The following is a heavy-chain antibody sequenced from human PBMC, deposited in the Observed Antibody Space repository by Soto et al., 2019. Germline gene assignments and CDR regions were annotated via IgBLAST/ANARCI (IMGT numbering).Heavy chain of an antibody. J-gene: IGHJ4*02. Sequence: ASVKVSCQASGGTFSSYTISWVRQAPGQGLEWMGRIIPILGIANYAQKFQGRVTITADKSTSTAYMELSSLRSEDTAVYYCARVNSESGSWIWGQGTLVTVSS. D-gene: IGHD3-3*01. CDR2: IIPILGIA. CDR3: ARVNSESGSWI. CDR1: GGTFSSYT. V-gene: IGHV1-69*02.